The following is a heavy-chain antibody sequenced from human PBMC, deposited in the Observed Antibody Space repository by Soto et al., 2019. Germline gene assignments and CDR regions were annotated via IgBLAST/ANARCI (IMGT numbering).Heavy chain of an antibody. D-gene: IGHD3-10*01. J-gene: IGHJ3*02. CDR1: GYTFIGYY. V-gene: IGHV1-2*02. CDR3: ARGPVVLLWVGVQDALDI. Sequence: ASVKVSCKASGYTFIGYYMHWVRQAPGQGLEWMGWINPNSGGTNYAQKVQGRVTMTRDTSISTAYMELSRLSSDDTAVSYCARGPVVLLWVGVQDALDIWVQGSMVTVSS. CDR2: INPNSGGT.